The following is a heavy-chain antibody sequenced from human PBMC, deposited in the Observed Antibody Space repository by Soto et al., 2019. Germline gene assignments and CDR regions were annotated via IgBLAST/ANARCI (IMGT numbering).Heavy chain of an antibody. J-gene: IGHJ2*01. Sequence: SGGSLRLSCAASGFTFSSHTMNWVRQAPGKGLEWVSSISSSSSYIYYADSVKGRFTISRDNAKNSLYLQMNSLRAEDTAVYYCARPLWRDDYNWGYFDLWGRGTLVTVSS. D-gene: IGHD4-4*01. CDR3: ARPLWRDDYNWGYFDL. CDR2: ISSSSSYI. V-gene: IGHV3-21*01. CDR1: GFTFSSHT.